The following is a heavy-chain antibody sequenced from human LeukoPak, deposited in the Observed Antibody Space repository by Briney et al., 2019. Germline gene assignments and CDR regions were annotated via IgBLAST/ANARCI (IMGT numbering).Heavy chain of an antibody. CDR1: GYIFTSYW. V-gene: IGHV5-51*01. D-gene: IGHD6-19*01. J-gene: IGHJ3*02. CDR2: IYPGDSDT. CDR3: VRGTSGWFYDAFDI. Sequence: GESLKISCKGSGYIFTSYWIGWVRQMPGKGLEWMGIIYPGDSDTRYSPSFQGQVTISADESITTAYLQWSSLKASDTAMYYCVRGTSGWFYDAFDIWGQGTMVTVSS.